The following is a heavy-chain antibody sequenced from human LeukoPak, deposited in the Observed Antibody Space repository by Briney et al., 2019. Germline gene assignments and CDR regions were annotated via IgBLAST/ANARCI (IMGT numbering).Heavy chain of an antibody. CDR2: IYYSGST. CDR3: ARLYYYGSGSTPASYYYGMDV. Sequence: PSETLSLTCTVSGGSISSYYWSWIRQPPGKGLEWIGYIYYSGSTNYSPSLKSRVTISVDTSKNQFSLKLSSVAAADTAVYYCARLYYYGSGSTPASYYYGMDVWGQGTTVTVSS. CDR1: GGSISSYY. V-gene: IGHV4-59*01. D-gene: IGHD3-10*01. J-gene: IGHJ6*02.